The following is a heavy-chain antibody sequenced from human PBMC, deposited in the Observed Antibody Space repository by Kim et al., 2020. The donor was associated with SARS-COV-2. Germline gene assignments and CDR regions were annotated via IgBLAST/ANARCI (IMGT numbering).Heavy chain of an antibody. Sequence: GGSLRLSCAASGFTFSSYAMHWVRQAPGKGLEWVAVISYDGSNKYYADSVKGRFTISRDNSKNTLYLQMNSLRAEDTAVYYCARAVAGPDPFDYWGQGTL. J-gene: IGHJ4*02. CDR2: ISYDGSNK. CDR3: ARAVAGPDPFDY. V-gene: IGHV3-30-3*01. D-gene: IGHD6-19*01. CDR1: GFTFSSYA.